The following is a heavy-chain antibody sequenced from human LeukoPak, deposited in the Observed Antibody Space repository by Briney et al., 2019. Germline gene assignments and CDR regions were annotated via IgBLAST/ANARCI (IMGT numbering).Heavy chain of an antibody. CDR1: GGSINSYY. CDR2: IYYSGST. D-gene: IGHD6-13*01. J-gene: IGHJ4*02. V-gene: IGHV4-59*08. CDR3: ARHYHSTWYVYYFDY. Sequence: SETLSLTRTVSGGSINSYYWSWIRQPPGKGLEWIGYIYYSGSTNYNPSLKSRVTMSVDTSKNQFSLKLSSVTAADTAVYYCARHYHSTWYVYYFDYWGQGTLVTVSS.